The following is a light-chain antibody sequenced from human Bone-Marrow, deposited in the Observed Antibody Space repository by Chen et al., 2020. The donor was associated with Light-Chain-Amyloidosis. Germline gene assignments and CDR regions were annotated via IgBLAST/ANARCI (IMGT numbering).Light chain of an antibody. V-gene: IGLV3-25*03. Sequence: SYELTQPPSVSVSPGQTSRITCSGDDLPTKYAYGYQQKPGQAPVLVIHRDTERHSGISERFSGSSSGTTATLTISGVQAEDEAGYHCQSADSSGTYEVIFGGGTKLTVL. CDR3: QSADSSGTYEVI. CDR1: DLPTKY. CDR2: RDT. J-gene: IGLJ2*01.